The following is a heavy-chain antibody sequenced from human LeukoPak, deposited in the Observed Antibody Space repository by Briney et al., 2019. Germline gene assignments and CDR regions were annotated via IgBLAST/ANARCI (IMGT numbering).Heavy chain of an antibody. CDR1: SGFISDYC. CDR3: ARDLRESDFDSSGYSYYFYGMDV. V-gene: IGHV4-4*07. J-gene: IGHJ6*02. CDR2: IYSSGGA. Sequence: SETLSLTCTVSSGFISDYCWSWIRQPAGKGLEWIGRIYSSGGADYNPSLKSRVTMSVDTSKKQFSLKLSSMTAADTAVYYCARDLRESDFDSSGYSYYFYGMDVWGQGTTVTVSS. D-gene: IGHD3-22*01.